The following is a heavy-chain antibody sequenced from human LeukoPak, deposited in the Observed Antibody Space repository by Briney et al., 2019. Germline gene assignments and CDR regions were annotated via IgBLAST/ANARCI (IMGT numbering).Heavy chain of an antibody. V-gene: IGHV3-64D*06. CDR1: GFTFSSYA. Sequence: PGGSLRLSCSASGFTFSSYAMHWVRQAPGKGLEYVSAISSNGGSTYYADSVKGRFTISRDNSKNTLYLQISSLRAEDTAVYYCVKEEQQLDPYYFDYWGQGTLVTVSS. CDR2: ISSNGGST. D-gene: IGHD6-13*01. J-gene: IGHJ4*02. CDR3: VKEEQQLDPYYFDY.